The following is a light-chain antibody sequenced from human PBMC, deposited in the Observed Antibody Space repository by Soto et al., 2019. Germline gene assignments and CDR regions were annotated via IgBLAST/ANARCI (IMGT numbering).Light chain of an antibody. J-gene: IGKJ3*01. V-gene: IGKV3-20*01. Sequence: IVLTQSPATLSLSPRERATLSCRASQSVSNSYLAWYQQKPGQAPRLLIYGASSRATGIPDRFSGSGTGTDFTLTIRRLEPEDFAVYYCQQYDNSRFTFGPGTKVDLK. CDR2: GAS. CDR3: QQYDNSRFT. CDR1: QSVSNSY.